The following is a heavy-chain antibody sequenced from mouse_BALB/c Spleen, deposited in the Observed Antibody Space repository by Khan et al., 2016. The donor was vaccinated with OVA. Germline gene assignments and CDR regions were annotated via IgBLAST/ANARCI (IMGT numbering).Heavy chain of an antibody. CDR1: GYTFTSYW. CDR2: IGPGSSNA. J-gene: IGHJ4*01. D-gene: IGHD1-1*01. Sequence: DLVKPGASVKLSCKASGYTFTSYWINWIKQRPGQGLEWIGRIGPGSSNAYYTDMFKDKATLTVDTSSNTAYIQLSSLSSEDSAVYFCARENYYGRGCYAMDYWGQGTSVTVSA. CDR3: ARENYYGRGCYAMDY. V-gene: IGHV1S41*01.